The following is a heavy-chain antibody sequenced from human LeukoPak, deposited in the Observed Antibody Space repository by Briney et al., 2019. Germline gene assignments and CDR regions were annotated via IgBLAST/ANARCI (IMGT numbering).Heavy chain of an antibody. CDR3: AKDRKVDRDYDFDY. Sequence: GGSLRLSCAPSGFTFSSYPMSWVRQAPGKGLAWVSVISGTDGSTYYADCVKGRFTISRDASKNTLYLQMDSRRADDTVVYYWAKDRKVDRDYDFDYWGQGTLVTVS. J-gene: IGHJ4*02. CDR1: GFTFSSYP. CDR2: ISGTDGST. V-gene: IGHV3-23*01. D-gene: IGHD3-16*01.